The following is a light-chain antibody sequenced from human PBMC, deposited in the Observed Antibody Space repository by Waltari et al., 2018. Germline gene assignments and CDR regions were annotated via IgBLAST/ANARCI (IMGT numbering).Light chain of an antibody. V-gene: IGKV1-5*03. Sequence: DIQMTQSPSSLSASVGDRVTITCRASQGFSNWLAWYQQKPGKAPVLLIYMASTLQSGVPSRFSGSGSGTDFTLTISSLQPEDFATYFCQQYNSAPRTFGQGTKVEAK. J-gene: IGKJ1*01. CDR1: QGFSNW. CDR3: QQYNSAPRT. CDR2: MAS.